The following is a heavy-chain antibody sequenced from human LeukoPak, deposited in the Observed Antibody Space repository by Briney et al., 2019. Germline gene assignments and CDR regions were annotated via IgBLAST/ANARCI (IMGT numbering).Heavy chain of an antibody. CDR1: GFTFSSYA. CDR2: IYYDGSNK. CDR3: AKDLLGYRAFDY. J-gene: IGHJ4*02. D-gene: IGHD5-18*01. V-gene: IGHV3-30*18. Sequence: GGSLRLSCAASGFTFSSYAMSWVRQAPGKGLEWVAVIYYDGSNKYYADSVKGRFTISRDNSKNTLYLQMNSLRAEDTAVYYCAKDLLGYRAFDYWGQGTLVTVSP.